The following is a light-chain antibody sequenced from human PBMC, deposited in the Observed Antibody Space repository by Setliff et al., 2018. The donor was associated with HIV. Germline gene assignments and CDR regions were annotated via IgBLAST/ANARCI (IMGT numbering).Light chain of an antibody. J-gene: IGLJ1*01. CDR1: NRDVGGYNF. CDR3: SSYTRSSPYV. CDR2: EVS. V-gene: IGLV2-14*01. Sequence: QSALAQPASVSGSPGQSITISCTGTNRDVGGYNFVSWYQQHPGKAPKLIIYEVSNRPSGVSNRFSGSKSGNTASLTISGLQAEDEADYYCSSYTRSSPYVFGTGTKATVL.